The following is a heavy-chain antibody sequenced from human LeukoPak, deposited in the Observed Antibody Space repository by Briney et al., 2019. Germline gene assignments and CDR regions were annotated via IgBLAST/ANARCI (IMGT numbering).Heavy chain of an antibody. CDR2: ISWNSGSI. D-gene: IGHD2-21*02. J-gene: IGHJ6*03. CDR3: TALYYCYYMDV. CDR1: GFTFDDYA. Sequence: GGSLRLSCAASGFTFDDYAMHWVRQAPGKGLEWVSGISWNSGSIVYADSVKDRFTISRDNAKNSLYLQMNSLRAEDTAVYYCTALYYCYYMDVWGKGTTVTVSS. V-gene: IGHV3-9*01.